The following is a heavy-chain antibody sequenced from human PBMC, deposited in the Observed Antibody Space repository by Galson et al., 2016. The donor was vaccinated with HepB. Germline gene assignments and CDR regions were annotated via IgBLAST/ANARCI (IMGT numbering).Heavy chain of an antibody. Sequence: SLRLSCAASGFIFTSYAMSWVRQTPGKGLEWVSAISTGGGGTYYADSVKGRFTISRDNSKNTLYLQMNSLRAEDTAVYYCARRYGDYSDGWGQGTLVTVSS. CDR2: ISTGGGGT. V-gene: IGHV3-23*01. D-gene: IGHD4-17*01. CDR3: ARRYGDYSDG. CDR1: GFIFTSYA. J-gene: IGHJ1*01.